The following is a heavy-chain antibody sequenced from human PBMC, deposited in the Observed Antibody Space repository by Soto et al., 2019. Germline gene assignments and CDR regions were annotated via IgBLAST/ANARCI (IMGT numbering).Heavy chain of an antibody. CDR3: ARDPGDSAYFDY. CDR1: GGSISSYY. V-gene: IGHV4-59*01. J-gene: IGHJ4*02. CDR2: IYYSGST. D-gene: IGHD7-27*01. Sequence: SETLSVTCTVAGGSISSYYWSWIRQPPGKGLEWIGYIYYSGSTNYNPSLKSRVTISVDTSKNQFSLKLSSVTAADTAVYYCARDPGDSAYFDYWGQGTLVTVSS.